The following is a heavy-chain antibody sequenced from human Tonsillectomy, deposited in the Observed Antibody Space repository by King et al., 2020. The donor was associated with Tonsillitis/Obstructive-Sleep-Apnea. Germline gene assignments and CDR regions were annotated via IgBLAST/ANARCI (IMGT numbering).Heavy chain of an antibody. D-gene: IGHD3-16*01. J-gene: IGHJ6*03. Sequence: VQLQQWGAGLLKPSETLSLTCAVYGGSFSGYYWSWIRQPPGKGLEWIGEINHSGSTNYNPSLKSRVTISVDTSKNQFSLKLSSVTAADTAVYYCAGGRGGYYYYMDVWGKGTTVTVSS. CDR1: GGSFSGYY. V-gene: IGHV4-34*01. CDR2: INHSGST. CDR3: AGGRGGYYYYMDV.